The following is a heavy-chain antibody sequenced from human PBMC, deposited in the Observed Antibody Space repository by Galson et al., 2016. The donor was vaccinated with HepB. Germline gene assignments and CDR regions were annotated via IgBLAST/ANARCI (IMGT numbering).Heavy chain of an antibody. V-gene: IGHV4-4*02. CDR3: AREFPVPGSPYLDS. D-gene: IGHD3-10*01. J-gene: IGHJ4*02. CDR1: GASISDYVW. CDR2: IFHTGST. Sequence: SETLSLTCAVSGASISDYVWWHWVRQPPGKGPEWIGEIFHTGSTYYDPSLTSRVTISVDKSKNQFSLMLTSVTAADTAVYFCAREFPVPGSPYLDSWGQGTLVTVSS.